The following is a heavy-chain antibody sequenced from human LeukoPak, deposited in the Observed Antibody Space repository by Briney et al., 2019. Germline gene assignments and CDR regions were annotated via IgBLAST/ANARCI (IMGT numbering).Heavy chain of an antibody. CDR3: ARDRWFGEFTLFDY. J-gene: IGHJ4*02. V-gene: IGHV4-4*07. CDR1: GGSISSYY. CDR2: IYTSWST. Sequence: PSETLSLTCTVSGGSISSYYCCWIRQPPGTGLEWIGRIYTSWSTNYNPSLNSRVTMSVDTSKNQFSLKLSSVTAADTAVYYCARDRWFGEFTLFDYWGQGTLVTVSS. D-gene: IGHD3-10*01.